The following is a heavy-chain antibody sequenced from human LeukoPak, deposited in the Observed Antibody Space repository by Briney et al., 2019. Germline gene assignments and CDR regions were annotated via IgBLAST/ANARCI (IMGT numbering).Heavy chain of an antibody. J-gene: IGHJ6*03. V-gene: IGHV4-4*07. CDR1: GGSINNYY. Sequence: PSETLSLTCTVSGGSINNYYWCWIRQRARKGLECVWRISTSGSANYNPSLKSRVTMSVDTSKNQFSLKLTSVTAADTAVYYCARGDYSNYPNYYYYMDVWGKGTTVTVSS. CDR2: ISTSGSA. D-gene: IGHD4-11*01. CDR3: ARGDYSNYPNYYYYMDV.